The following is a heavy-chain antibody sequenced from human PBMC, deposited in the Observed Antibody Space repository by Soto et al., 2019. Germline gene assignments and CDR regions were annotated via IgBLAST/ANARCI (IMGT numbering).Heavy chain of an antibody. CDR2: IWYDGSNK. J-gene: IGHJ4*02. CDR1: GFTFSSYG. D-gene: IGHD1-26*01. CDR3: ARDRQVGATYYFDY. V-gene: IGHV3-33*01. Sequence: QVQLVESGGGVVQPGRSLRLSCAASGFTFSSYGMHWVRQAPGKGLEWVAVIWYDGSNKYYADSVKGRFTISRDNYKNTLYLQMNSLRAEDRAVYYCARDRQVGATYYFDYWGQGTLVTVSS.